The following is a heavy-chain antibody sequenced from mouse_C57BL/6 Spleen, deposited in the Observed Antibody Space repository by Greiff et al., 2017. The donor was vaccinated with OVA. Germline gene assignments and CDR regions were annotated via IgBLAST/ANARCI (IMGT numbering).Heavy chain of an antibody. CDR1: GYTFTSYW. Sequence: QVQLQQPGAELVKPGASVKMSCKASGYTFTSYWITWVKQRPGQGLEWIGDIYPGSGSTNYNEKFKSKATLTVDTSSSTAYMQLSSLTSEDSAVYYCARGGTTVVATRYFDVWGTGTTVTGSS. CDR2: IYPGSGST. D-gene: IGHD1-1*01. V-gene: IGHV1-55*01. J-gene: IGHJ1*03. CDR3: ARGGTTVVATRYFDV.